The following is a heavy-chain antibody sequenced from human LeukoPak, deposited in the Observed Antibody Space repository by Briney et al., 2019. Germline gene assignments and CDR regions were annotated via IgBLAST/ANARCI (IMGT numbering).Heavy chain of an antibody. D-gene: IGHD7-27*01. V-gene: IGHV1-2*06. J-gene: IGHJ4*02. CDR2: INPNSGGT. CDR3: ARDLPSTPNWELDY. Sequence: GASVKVSCKSSGYTFIDYYIHWVRQAPGQGLEWMGRINPNSGGTNPAQTFQGKVTMTRDTSISTAYMELNRLTSDDTAVYYCARDLPSTPNWELDYWGQGTLVTVSS. CDR1: GYTFIDYY.